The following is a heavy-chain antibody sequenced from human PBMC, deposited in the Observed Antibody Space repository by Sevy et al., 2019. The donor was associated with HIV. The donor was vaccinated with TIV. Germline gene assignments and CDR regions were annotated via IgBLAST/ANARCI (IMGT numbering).Heavy chain of an antibody. CDR1: GYTFTSYY. Sequence: ASLKVSCKASGYTFTSYYMHWVRQAPGQGLEWMGIINPSSDSTSYAQKFQGRITMTRDTSTSTVYMELSSLRSEDTAVYYCARDRGYYGSGSNLLGYYYYGMDVWGQGTTVTVSS. D-gene: IGHD3-10*01. V-gene: IGHV1-46*01. CDR3: ARDRGYYGSGSNLLGYYYYGMDV. CDR2: INPSSDST. J-gene: IGHJ6*02.